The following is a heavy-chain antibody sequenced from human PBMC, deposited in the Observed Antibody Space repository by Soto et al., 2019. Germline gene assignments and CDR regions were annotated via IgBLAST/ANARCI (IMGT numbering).Heavy chain of an antibody. J-gene: IGHJ6*02. Sequence: QVQLVESGGGVVQPGGSLRLSCAASGFTFRNHAKHWVRQAPGKGLECLAVIAYDGSNAFYRDSVKGRFTVSRDNSKNTLYLHMDSLRFEDTGVYYCARGDREDILVVVGVRPGEYGVDIWGQGTTVTVSS. CDR1: GFTFRNHA. D-gene: IGHD2-15*01. CDR3: ARGDREDILVVVGVRPGEYGVDI. CDR2: IAYDGSNA. V-gene: IGHV3-30-3*01.